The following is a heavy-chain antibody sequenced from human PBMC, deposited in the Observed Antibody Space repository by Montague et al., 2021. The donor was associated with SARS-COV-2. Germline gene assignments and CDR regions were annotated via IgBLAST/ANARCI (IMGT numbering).Heavy chain of an antibody. V-gene: IGHV4-34*01. CDR3: ARLGDGVVPSPILGVGPYYSYYYMDV. D-gene: IGHD3-10*01. Sequence: ETLSLTCAVHGGSFSTYSWNWIRQPPGKGLEWIGEIHHGGSTDYNPSLKSRVTISADTSKNQFSLKLTSVAAADTAVYYCARLGDGVVPSPILGVGPYYSYYYMDVWGRGTTVTVSS. CDR2: IHHGGST. CDR1: GGSFSTYS. J-gene: IGHJ6*03.